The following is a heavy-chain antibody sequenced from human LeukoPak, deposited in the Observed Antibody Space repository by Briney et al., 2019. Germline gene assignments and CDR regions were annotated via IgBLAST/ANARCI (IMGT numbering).Heavy chain of an antibody. V-gene: IGHV4-34*01. D-gene: IGHD6-19*01. CDR1: GGSFSGYY. J-gene: IGHJ6*02. CDR3: ARDTVAGYYYHGMDV. Sequence: SETLSLTCAVYGGSFSGYYWSWIRQPPGKGLEWIGEINHSGSTNYNPSLKSRVTISVDTSKNQFSLKLSSVTAADTAVYYCARDTVAGYYYHGMDVWGQGTTVTVSS. CDR2: INHSGST.